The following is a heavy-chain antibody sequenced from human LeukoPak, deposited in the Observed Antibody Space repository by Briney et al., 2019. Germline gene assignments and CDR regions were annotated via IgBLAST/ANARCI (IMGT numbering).Heavy chain of an antibody. J-gene: IGHJ3*02. V-gene: IGHV3-21*01. Sequence: PGGSLRLSCAASGFTFSSYSMNWVRQAPGKGLEWVSSISSSSSYIYYADSVKGRFTISRDNAKNSLYLQMNSLRAEDTAVYYCARAKSRVGDGFDIWGQGTMVTVSS. CDR3: ARAKSRVGDGFDI. CDR2: ISSSSSYI. CDR1: GFTFSSYS. D-gene: IGHD3-16*01.